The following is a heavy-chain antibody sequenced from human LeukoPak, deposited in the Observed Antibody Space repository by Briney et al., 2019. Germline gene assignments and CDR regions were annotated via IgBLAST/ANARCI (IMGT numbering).Heavy chain of an antibody. CDR1: GFIFSSYW. Sequence: GGSLRLSCAACGFIFSSYWMHGVRQARWKGRVGVSRINRDGSSTSYADCVKGRFTTSRDNAKNTLYLHMNSLTAEDTAVYYCARRAGAYSHPYDYWGHGNLVTVSS. CDR2: INRDGSST. D-gene: IGHD4/OR15-4a*01. CDR3: ARRAGAYSHPYDY. V-gene: IGHV3-74*01. J-gene: IGHJ4*01.